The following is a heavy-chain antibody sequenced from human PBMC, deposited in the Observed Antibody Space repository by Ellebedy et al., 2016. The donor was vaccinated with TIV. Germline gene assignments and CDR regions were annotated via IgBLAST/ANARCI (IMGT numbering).Heavy chain of an antibody. CDR2: IIPILGIA. Sequence: AASVKVSCKASGGTFSSSAISWVRQAPGQGLEWMGRIIPILGIANYAQKFQGRVTITADKSTSTAYMELSSLRSEDTAVYYCARGSSWYGRAWFDPWGQGTLVTVSS. CDR3: ARGSSWYGRAWFDP. D-gene: IGHD6-13*01. V-gene: IGHV1-69*04. J-gene: IGHJ5*02. CDR1: GGTFSSSA.